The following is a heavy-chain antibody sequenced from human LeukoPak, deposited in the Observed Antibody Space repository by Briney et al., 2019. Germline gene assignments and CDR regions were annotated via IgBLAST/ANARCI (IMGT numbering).Heavy chain of an antibody. CDR1: GGSLSGYY. D-gene: IGHD3-16*01. Sequence: SETLSLTCAVSGGSLSGYYWSWIRQAPGKGLEWIGYFYYTGSTNSNPSVKSRVTMSGDTSESQVSLKLSSVTAADTALYYCARHLRGYFDYWGQGILVTVSS. J-gene: IGHJ4*02. V-gene: IGHV4-59*08. CDR2: FYYTGST. CDR3: ARHLRGYFDY.